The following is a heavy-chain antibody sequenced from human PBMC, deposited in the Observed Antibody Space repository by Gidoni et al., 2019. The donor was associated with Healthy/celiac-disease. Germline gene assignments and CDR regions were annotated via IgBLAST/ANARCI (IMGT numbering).Heavy chain of an antibody. CDR3: AREPRSDDSSGYYVDY. CDR2: INHSGST. J-gene: IGHJ4*02. Sequence: QVQLQQWGAGLLKPSETLSLTCAVYGGSFSGYYWSWVRQPPGKGLEWIGEINHSGSTNYNPSLKSRVTISVDTSKNQFSLKLSSVTAADTAVYYCAREPRSDDSSGYYVDYWGQGTLVTVSS. CDR1: GGSFSGYY. V-gene: IGHV4-34*01. D-gene: IGHD3-22*01.